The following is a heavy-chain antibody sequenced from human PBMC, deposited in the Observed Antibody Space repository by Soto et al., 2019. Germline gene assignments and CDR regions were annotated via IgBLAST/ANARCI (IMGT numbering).Heavy chain of an antibody. CDR2: FIPIFRTL. Sequence: QVQLIQSEAEVKKPGSSVRVSCTASGGIFGSHGFSWVRQAPGQRLEWVGGFIPIFRTLTYTEKFQARVRIAADESTNTVYLDLSSLTSEDTAVYYCASDPNDSSGYYGRFKYWGQGTLVTVSS. J-gene: IGHJ4*02. CDR3: ASDPNDSSGYYGRFKY. D-gene: IGHD3-22*01. CDR1: GGIFGSHG. V-gene: IGHV1-69*01.